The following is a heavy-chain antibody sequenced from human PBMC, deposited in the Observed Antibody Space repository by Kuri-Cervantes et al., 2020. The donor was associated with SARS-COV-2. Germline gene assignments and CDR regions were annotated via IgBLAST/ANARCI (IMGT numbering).Heavy chain of an antibody. J-gene: IGHJ5*02. V-gene: IGHV4-38-2*01. D-gene: IGHD2-2*01. CDR1: GYSISSGYY. Sequence: SETLSLTCAVSGYSISSGYYWGWIRQPPGKGLEWIGSIYHSGSTYYNPPLKSRVTISVDRSKNQLSLKLSSVTAADTAVYYCARASCSSTSCYGWFDPWGQGTLVTVSS. CDR3: ARASCSSTSCYGWFDP. CDR2: IYHSGST.